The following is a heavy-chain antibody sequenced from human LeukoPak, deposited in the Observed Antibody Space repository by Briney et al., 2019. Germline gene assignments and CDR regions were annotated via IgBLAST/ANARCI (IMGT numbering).Heavy chain of an antibody. CDR1: GFTFSSYW. D-gene: IGHD3-22*01. J-gene: IGHJ6*03. Sequence: GGSLRLSCAASGFTFSSYWMSWVRQAPGKGLEWVAKIKEDGSEKYYVDSVKGRFTISRDNAKNSLYLQMNSLRAEDTAVYYCARARRYYDTWGYYMDVWGKGTTVTVSS. CDR2: IKEDGSEK. V-gene: IGHV3-7*01. CDR3: ARARRYYDTWGYYMDV.